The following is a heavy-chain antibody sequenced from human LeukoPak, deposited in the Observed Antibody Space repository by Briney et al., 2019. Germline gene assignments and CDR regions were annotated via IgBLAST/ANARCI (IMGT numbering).Heavy chain of an antibody. V-gene: IGHV5-51*01. CDR2: IYPGDSDT. CDR1: GYGLTVYW. J-gene: IGHJ5*02. D-gene: IGHD3-9*01. CDR3: ARLGYDILTGGVDP. Sequence: SMGLWCKGAGYGLTVYWGGWVSHIPGKGLEWMGIIYPGDSDTRYSPSFQGQVTISADKSISTAYLQWSSLKASDTAMYYCARLGYDILTGGVDPWGQGTLVTVSS.